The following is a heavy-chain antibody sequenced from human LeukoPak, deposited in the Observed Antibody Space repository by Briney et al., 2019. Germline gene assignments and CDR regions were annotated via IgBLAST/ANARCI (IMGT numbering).Heavy chain of an antibody. V-gene: IGHV3-23*01. CDR1: GFTFSSYP. Sequence: GGSLRLSCAASGFTFSSYPMSWVRQAPGKGLEWVSSISASGGGTYYADSVKGRSTISRDNSKNTLYLQMDSLRAEDTALYYCAKGSGINHYHWIDPWGQGTLVTVSS. CDR3: AKGSGINHYHWIDP. D-gene: IGHD1-14*01. CDR2: ISASGGGT. J-gene: IGHJ5*02.